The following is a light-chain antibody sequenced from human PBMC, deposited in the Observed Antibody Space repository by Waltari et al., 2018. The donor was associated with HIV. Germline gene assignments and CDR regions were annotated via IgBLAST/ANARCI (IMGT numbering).Light chain of an antibody. V-gene: IGKV3-11*01. Sequence: ILLTQPPATLSFTPGARATVPCRASQSVSSYLAWYQQKPGQAPRLLIYDASNRATGIPARFSGSGSGTDFTLTISSLEPEDFAVYYCQQRSNWPRFTFGPGTKVDIK. CDR1: QSVSSY. J-gene: IGKJ3*01. CDR3: QQRSNWPRFT. CDR2: DAS.